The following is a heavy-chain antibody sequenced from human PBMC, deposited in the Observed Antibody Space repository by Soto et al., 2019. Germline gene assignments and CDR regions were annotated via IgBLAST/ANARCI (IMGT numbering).Heavy chain of an antibody. CDR2: IKQDGSET. V-gene: IGHV3-7*03. J-gene: IGHJ4*02. Sequence: EVQLVESGGGFVQPGGSMRLSCAASGFTFSRYWMKWVRQAPGNGLEWVAHIKQDGSETYYVDSVKGRFTISSDNAKNSLFLQMNSLRAEDTAVSYFAGGRGCLSDYWGQGTLVTVSS. D-gene: IGHD6-19*01. CDR3: AGGRGCLSDY. CDR1: GFTFSRYW.